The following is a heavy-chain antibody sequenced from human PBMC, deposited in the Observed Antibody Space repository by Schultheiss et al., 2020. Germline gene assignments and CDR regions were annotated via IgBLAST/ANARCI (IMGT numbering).Heavy chain of an antibody. J-gene: IGHJ5*02. Sequence: SETLSLTCAIYGGSFSEYYCSWIRQSPGKGLDWIGEVSRGEGTRYNPSLTSRVTISVDTSKNQFSLKLSSVTAADTAVYYCARDYGDYEVRNWFDPWGQGTLVTVSS. CDR3: ARDYGDYEVRNWFDP. V-gene: IGHV4-34*01. D-gene: IGHD4-17*01. CDR2: VSRGEGT. CDR1: GGSFSEYY.